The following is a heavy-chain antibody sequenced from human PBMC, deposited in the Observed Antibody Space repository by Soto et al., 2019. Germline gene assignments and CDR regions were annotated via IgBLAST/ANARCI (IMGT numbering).Heavy chain of an antibody. Sequence: QVQLVESGGGVVQPGTSLRLSCAASGFTFGSYGIHWVRQAPGKGLEWVAVVSSDGSKEFYSDSVRGRFAISRDNSKNELFLEINSLKTEDTAVYYCAKDGFGRAGQVWLVRFPEYWGQGTQVTVSS. V-gene: IGHV3-30*18. D-gene: IGHD6-19*01. CDR1: GFTFGSYG. J-gene: IGHJ4*02. CDR2: VSSDGSKE. CDR3: AKDGFGRAGQVWLVRFPEY.